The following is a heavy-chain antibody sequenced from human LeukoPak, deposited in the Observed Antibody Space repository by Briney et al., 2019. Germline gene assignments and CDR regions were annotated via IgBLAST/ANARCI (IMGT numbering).Heavy chain of an antibody. J-gene: IGHJ3*02. CDR2: IYYSGST. CDR3: ARIRFDVFDI. Sequence: SETLSLTCTVSGGSIRSGDYYYSWIRQPPGKGLEWIGYIYYSGSTYYNPSLKSRLTISVDSSKNQFSLKLSSVTAADTAVYYCARIRFDVFDIWGQGTMVIVSS. CDR1: GGSIRSGDYY. V-gene: IGHV4-30-4*01.